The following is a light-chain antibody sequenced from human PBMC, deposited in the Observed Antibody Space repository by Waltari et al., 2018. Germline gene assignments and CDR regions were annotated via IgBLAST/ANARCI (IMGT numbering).Light chain of an antibody. CDR2: RNH. CDR1: NSNLGPNS. Sequence: QSVLTQPPSASATPGQTVSLSCSGRNSNLGPNSVYWYVQIPGTAPKLVIYRNHEPPSGIPDRFSGSKSGTSATLAITGLRSEDEADYYCSAWDDSLSAWVFGGGTSLTVL. J-gene: IGLJ3*02. CDR3: SAWDDSLSAWV. V-gene: IGLV1-47*01.